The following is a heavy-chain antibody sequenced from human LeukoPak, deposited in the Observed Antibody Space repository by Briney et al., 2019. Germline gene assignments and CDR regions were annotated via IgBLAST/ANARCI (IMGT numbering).Heavy chain of an antibody. CDR1: GGSISSYY. V-gene: IGHV4-59*08. CDR3: ALRGVIAAAGTEDY. J-gene: IGHJ4*02. Sequence: PSETLSLTCTVSGGSISSYYWSWIRQPPGKGLEWIGYIYYSGSTNYNPSLKSRVTISVDTSKNQFSLKLSSVTAADTAVYYCALRGVIAAAGTEDYWGQGTLVTVSS. CDR2: IYYSGST. D-gene: IGHD6-13*01.